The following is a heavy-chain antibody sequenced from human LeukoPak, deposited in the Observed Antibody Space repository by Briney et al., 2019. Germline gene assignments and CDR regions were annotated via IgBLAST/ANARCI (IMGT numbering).Heavy chain of an antibody. D-gene: IGHD4-17*01. J-gene: IGHJ4*02. CDR3: ARRTVYGDYTFDY. CDR2: IDPSDSYT. CDR1: GYSFTSYW. Sequence: AESLRICCKGSGYSFTSYWISWVRQMPGKGLGMMAMIDPSDSYTNYSPSFQGHVTISADKSISTADLQWASLKASDPAMYYCARRTVYGDYTFDYWGQGPLVTVSS. V-gene: IGHV5-10-1*01.